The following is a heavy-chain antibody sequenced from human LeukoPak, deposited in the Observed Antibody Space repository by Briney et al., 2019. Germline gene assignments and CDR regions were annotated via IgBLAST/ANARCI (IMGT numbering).Heavy chain of an antibody. CDR3: AGYSSWFTY. CDR2: IYYSGNT. CDR1: GGSISGYY. J-gene: IGHJ4*02. D-gene: IGHD5-12*01. V-gene: IGHV4-59*01. Sequence: SETLSLTCTVSGGSISGYYLNWIRQPPGKGLEWIGYIYYSGNTNYNPSLKSRVTMSIDTSTNQFSLKLNSVAAADTAVYYCAGYSSWFTYWGQGTLVTVSS.